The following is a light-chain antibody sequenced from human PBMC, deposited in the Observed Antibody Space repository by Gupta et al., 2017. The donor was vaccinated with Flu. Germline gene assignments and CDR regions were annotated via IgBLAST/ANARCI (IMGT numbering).Light chain of an antibody. Sequence: EVMMTQSPATLSVSPGEGVTLSCRASQSIRSNLAWYQQKPGQAPRLLIHDASTRATGIPARFSGSGSGTEFTLAISSLQSEDFAVYYCQQDGAWPYTFGQGAKLELK. CDR3: QQDGAWPYT. V-gene: IGKV3-15*01. J-gene: IGKJ2*01. CDR1: QSIRSN. CDR2: DAS.